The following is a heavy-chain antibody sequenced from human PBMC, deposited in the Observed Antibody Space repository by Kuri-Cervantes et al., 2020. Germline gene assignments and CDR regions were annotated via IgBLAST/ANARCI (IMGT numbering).Heavy chain of an antibody. CDR2: IWYDGSNK. D-gene: IGHD5-12*01. CDR1: GFTFSSYG. J-gene: IGHJ3*02. V-gene: IGHV3-33*01. CDR3: ARDGYSGSDAFDI. Sequence: GESLKISCAASGFTFSSYGMHWVRQAPGKGLEWVAVIWYDGSNKYYADSVKGRFTISRDNSKNTLYLQMNSLRAEDTAVYYCARDGYSGSDAFDIWGQGTMVTVSS.